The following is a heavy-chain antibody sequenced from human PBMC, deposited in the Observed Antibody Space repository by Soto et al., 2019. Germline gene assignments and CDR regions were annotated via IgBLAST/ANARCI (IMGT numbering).Heavy chain of an antibody. CDR3: AKDLGEQLVHIYFDY. J-gene: IGHJ4*02. D-gene: IGHD6-6*01. CDR2: ISGSGGST. V-gene: IGHV3-23*01. CDR1: GFTFSSYA. Sequence: GGSLILSCAASGFTFSSYAMSWVRQAPGKGLEWVSAISGSGGSTYYADSVKGRFTISRDNSKNTLYLQMNSLRAEDTAVYYCAKDLGEQLVHIYFDYWGQGTLVTVSS.